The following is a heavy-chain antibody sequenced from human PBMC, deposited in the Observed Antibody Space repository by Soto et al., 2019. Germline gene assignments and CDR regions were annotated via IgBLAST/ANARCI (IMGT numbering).Heavy chain of an antibody. CDR2: INPSGGST. J-gene: IGHJ4*02. V-gene: IGHV1-46*01. CDR1: GYTFTSYY. D-gene: IGHD3-22*01. Sequence: QVQLVQSGAEVKKPGASVKVSCKASGYTFTSYYMHWVRQAPGQGLEWMGIINPSGGSTSYAQKCQGRVTMTRDTSTSTVDMELSILRSEDTAVYYCARERRDQTYYYDSSGYGYWGQGTLVTVSS. CDR3: ARERRDQTYYYDSSGYGY.